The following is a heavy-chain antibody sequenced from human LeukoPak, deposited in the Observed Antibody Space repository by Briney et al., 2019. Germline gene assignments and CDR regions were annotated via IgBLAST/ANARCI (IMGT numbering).Heavy chain of an antibody. CDR2: IYYSGST. V-gene: IGHV4-31*03. J-gene: IGHJ4*02. Sequence: PSETLSLTCTVSGGPISSGGYYWSWIRQHPGKGLEWIGYIYYSGSTYYNPSLKSRVTISVDTSKNQFSLKLSSVTAADTAVYYCARGPRAERSSDYWGQGTLVTVSS. CDR1: GGPISSGGYY. D-gene: IGHD3-10*01. CDR3: ARGPRAERSSDY.